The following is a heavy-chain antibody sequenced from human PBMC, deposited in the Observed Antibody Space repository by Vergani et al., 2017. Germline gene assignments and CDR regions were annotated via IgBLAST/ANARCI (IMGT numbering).Heavy chain of an antibody. D-gene: IGHD2-2*02. V-gene: IGHV3-21*01. J-gene: IGHJ4*02. CDR3: VGDRGLCAGGRCYTEAWDY. CDR1: GFALNRHA. CDR2: ISSSSSYI. Sequence: VQLVESGGGVVQPGTSLRLSCVVSGFALNRHAMYWVRQAPGKGLEWVSSISSSSSYIHYSDLVKGRFTISRDIAKNTLYLQVRSLRLEDTGVYHCVGDRGLCAGGRCYTEAWDYWGQGTPVTVSS.